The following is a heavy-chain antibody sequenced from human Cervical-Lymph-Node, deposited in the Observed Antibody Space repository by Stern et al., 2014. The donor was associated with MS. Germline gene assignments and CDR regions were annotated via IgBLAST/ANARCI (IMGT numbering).Heavy chain of an antibody. D-gene: IGHD6-19*01. CDR2: INPNSGDT. V-gene: IGHV1-2*02. CDR1: GYTFTGYY. J-gene: IGHJ3*02. CDR3: ARGYDSGWDALDI. Sequence: MQLVESGAEVRKPGASVKVSCKASGYTFTGYYMHWVRQAPGQGLEWMGWINPNSGDTNSAQKSQGRVTMTRDTSISTAYMDMSRLRSDDTAVYYCARGYDSGWDALDIWGQGTLVTVSS.